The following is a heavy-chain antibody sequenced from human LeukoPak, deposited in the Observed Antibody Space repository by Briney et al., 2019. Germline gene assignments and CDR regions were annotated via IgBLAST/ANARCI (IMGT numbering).Heavy chain of an antibody. V-gene: IGHV4-34*01. Sequence: SETLSLTCAVYGGSFTNYYWTWIRQPPGKGLEWIGEINHNGGTNYNPSLKSRLTISVDTSKRQFSLKLTSVTAADTAVYYCAREMGSTDYWGQGTLVTVSS. J-gene: IGHJ4*02. CDR2: INHNGGT. CDR1: GGSFTNYY. D-gene: IGHD3-10*01. CDR3: AREMGSTDY.